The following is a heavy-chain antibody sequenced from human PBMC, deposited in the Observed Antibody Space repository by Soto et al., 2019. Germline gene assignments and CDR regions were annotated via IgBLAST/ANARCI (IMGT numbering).Heavy chain of an antibody. CDR1: GFMFSSDG. Sequence: PGGALRLSCVGSGFMFSSDGIHGVRQAPGKGLEWVAVISNDGKQKYYADSVKGRFTISRDNSKNTLYLQMNSLRAEDTAVYYCAKDPPEKSRGGGCYDYWGQET. J-gene: IGHJ4*02. CDR3: AKDPPEKSRGGGCYDY. CDR2: ISNDGKQK. V-gene: IGHV3-30*18. D-gene: IGHD2-15*01.